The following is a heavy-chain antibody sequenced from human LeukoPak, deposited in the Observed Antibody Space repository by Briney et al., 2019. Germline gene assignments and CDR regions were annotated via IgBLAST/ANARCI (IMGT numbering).Heavy chain of an antibody. CDR1: GGSFSSYA. J-gene: IGHJ4*02. CDR2: INPNSGGT. Sequence: ASVKVSCKASGGSFSSYAISWVRQAPGQGLEWMGWINPNSGGTNYAQKFQGWVTMTRDTSISTAYMELSRLRSDDTAVYYCARSYSGSYYRFFDYWGQGTLVTVSS. CDR3: ARSYSGSYYRFFDY. D-gene: IGHD1-26*01. V-gene: IGHV1-2*04.